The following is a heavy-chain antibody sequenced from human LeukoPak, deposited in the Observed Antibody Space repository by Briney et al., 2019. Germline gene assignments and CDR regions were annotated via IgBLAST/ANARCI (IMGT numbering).Heavy chain of an antibody. J-gene: IGHJ4*02. CDR3: ARDLTSEYYFDY. CDR2: INSDGSST. CDR1: GFTFSSYW. Sequence: GRSLRLSCAASGFTFSSYWMHWVRQAPGKGLVCVSRINSDGSSTSYSDSVKGRFTISKDNAQNTLYLQMNSLRAEDTAVYYCARDLTSEYYFDYWGQGTLVTVSS. D-gene: IGHD2-2*01. V-gene: IGHV3-74*01.